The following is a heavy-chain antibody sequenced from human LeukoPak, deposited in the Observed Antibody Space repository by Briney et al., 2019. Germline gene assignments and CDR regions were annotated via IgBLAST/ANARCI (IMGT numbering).Heavy chain of an antibody. CDR2: VYYSGST. CDR1: GGSIGSYY. Sequence: SETLSLTCTVSGGSIGSYYWSWIRQPPGKGLEWIGYVYYSGSTDYNPSLKSRVTISVDTSKNQFSLKVSSVTAADTAVYYCARHAPMTTYDYWGQGTLVTVSS. J-gene: IGHJ4*02. D-gene: IGHD4-17*01. V-gene: IGHV4-59*08. CDR3: ARHAPMTTYDY.